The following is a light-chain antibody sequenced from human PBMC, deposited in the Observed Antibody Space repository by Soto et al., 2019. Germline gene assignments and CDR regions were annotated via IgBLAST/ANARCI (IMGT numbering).Light chain of an antibody. V-gene: IGKV2-40*01. CDR3: MQHLEYPIT. Sequence: DIVMTQTPLSLSFTPGQPSSISFNSSQNLLHITVETFLFWYLQKPGQSPHLLIYTLSSRASGVPDRFSGSGSGTDFTLRISRVEAEDVGVYYCMQHLEYPITLGQGTRLEI. CDR2: TLS. CDR1: QNLLHITVETF. J-gene: IGKJ5*01.